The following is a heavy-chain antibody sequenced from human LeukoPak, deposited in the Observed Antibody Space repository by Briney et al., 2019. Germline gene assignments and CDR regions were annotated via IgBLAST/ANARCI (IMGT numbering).Heavy chain of an antibody. CDR2: IIPILGIA. CDR3: KQKTAYDILTGYYNNHPYFDY. J-gene: IGHJ4*02. D-gene: IGHD3-9*01. Sequence: SVKVSCKASGGTFSSYAISWVRQAPGQGLEWIGRIIPILGIANYAQKFQGRVTITADKSTSTAYMELSSLRSEDTAVYYFKQKTAYDILTGYYNNHPYFDYWGQGTLVTVSS. CDR1: GGTFSSYA. V-gene: IGHV1-69*04.